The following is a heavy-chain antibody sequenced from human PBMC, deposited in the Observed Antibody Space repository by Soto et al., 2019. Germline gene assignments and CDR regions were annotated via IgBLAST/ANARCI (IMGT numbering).Heavy chain of an antibody. CDR1: GGTFSSYA. V-gene: IGHV1-69*06. D-gene: IGHD3-22*01. CDR3: ARDSNNYYDSSGYYYFDY. CDR2: IIPIFGTA. J-gene: IGHJ4*02. Sequence: SVKVSCKASGGTFSSYAISWVRQAPGQGLEWMGGIIPIFGTANYAQKFQGRVTITADKSTSTAYMELSSLRSEDTAVYYCARDSNNYYDSSGYYYFDYWGQGTLVTVSS.